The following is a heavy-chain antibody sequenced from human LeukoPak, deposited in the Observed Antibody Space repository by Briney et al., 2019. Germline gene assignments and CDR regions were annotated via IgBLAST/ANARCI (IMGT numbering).Heavy chain of an antibody. J-gene: IGHJ4*02. Sequence: PGGSLRLSCAASGFTFRDAWLSWVRQAPGKGLEWVARIQDGGTSDHASPVKGRFTISRDDSKATLYLQMNNLKTEDTGVYYCTTASHFYLGGQGTLVTVSS. CDR3: TTASHFYL. CDR2: IQDGGTS. D-gene: IGHD2/OR15-2a*01. V-gene: IGHV3-15*01. CDR1: GFTFRDAW.